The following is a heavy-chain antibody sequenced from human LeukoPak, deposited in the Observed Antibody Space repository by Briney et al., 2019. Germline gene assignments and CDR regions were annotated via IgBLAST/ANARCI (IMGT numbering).Heavy chain of an antibody. CDR3: AILGMGIIVVTNDAFDI. CDR1: GGSISSSSYY. Sequence: SETLSLTCTVSGGSISSSSYYWGWIRQPPGKGLEWIGSIYYSGSTYYNPSLKSRVTISVDTSKNQFSLRLSSVTAADTAVYYCAILGMGIIVVTNDAFDIWGQGTMVTVSS. J-gene: IGHJ3*02. D-gene: IGHD3-22*01. V-gene: IGHV4-39*01. CDR2: IYYSGST.